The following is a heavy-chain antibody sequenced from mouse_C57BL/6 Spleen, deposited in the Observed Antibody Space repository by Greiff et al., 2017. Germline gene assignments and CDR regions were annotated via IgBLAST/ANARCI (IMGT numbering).Heavy chain of an antibody. Sequence: DVQLVESEGGLVQPGSSMKLSCTASGFTFSDYYMAWVRQVPEKGLEWVANINYDGSSTYYLDSLKSRFIISRDNAKNILYLQMSSLKSEDTATYYCARGYDYAFDYWGQGTTLTVSS. J-gene: IGHJ2*01. V-gene: IGHV5-16*01. D-gene: IGHD2-4*01. CDR2: INYDGSST. CDR3: ARGYDYAFDY. CDR1: GFTFSDYY.